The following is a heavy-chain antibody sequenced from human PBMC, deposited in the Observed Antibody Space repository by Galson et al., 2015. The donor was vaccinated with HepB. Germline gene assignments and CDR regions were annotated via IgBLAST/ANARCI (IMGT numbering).Heavy chain of an antibody. Sequence: ETLSLTCTISGGSISSSNWWSWVRQPPGKGLEWIGEIYHSGSTNYNPSLKSRVTISADKSMNQFSLRLSSVTAADTAVYYCARWTSVTYPYWYFDLWGRGTLVTVSS. V-gene: IGHV4-4*02. CDR2: IYHSGST. CDR3: ARWTSVTYPYWYFDL. CDR1: GGSISSSNW. D-gene: IGHD4-17*01. J-gene: IGHJ2*01.